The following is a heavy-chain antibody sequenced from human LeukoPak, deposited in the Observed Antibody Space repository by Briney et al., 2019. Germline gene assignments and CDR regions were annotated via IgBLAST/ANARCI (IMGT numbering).Heavy chain of an antibody. CDR1: GGTFSSYA. D-gene: IGHD3-22*01. Sequence: ASVKVSCKASGGTFSSYAISWVRQAPEQGFEWMGRIIPILGIANYAQKFQGRVTITADKSTSTAYMELSSLRSEDTAVYYCASDNYYDSSGSDYWGQGTLVTVSS. V-gene: IGHV1-69*04. CDR2: IIPILGIA. J-gene: IGHJ4*02. CDR3: ASDNYYDSSGSDY.